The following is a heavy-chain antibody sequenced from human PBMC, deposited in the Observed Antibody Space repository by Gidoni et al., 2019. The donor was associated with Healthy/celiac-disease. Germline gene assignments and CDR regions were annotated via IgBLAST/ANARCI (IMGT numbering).Heavy chain of an antibody. Sequence: QLQLQESGPGLVKPSETLSLTCTVPGGSISSSSYYWGWIRQPPGKGLEWIGSIYYSGSTYYNPSLKSRVTISVDTSKDQFSLKLSSVTAADTAVYYCARQRYDFWSGYYTGSDYGMDVWGQGTTVTVSS. V-gene: IGHV4-39*01. D-gene: IGHD3-3*01. CDR2: IYYSGST. CDR3: ARQRYDFWSGYYTGSDYGMDV. J-gene: IGHJ6*02. CDR1: GGSISSSSYY.